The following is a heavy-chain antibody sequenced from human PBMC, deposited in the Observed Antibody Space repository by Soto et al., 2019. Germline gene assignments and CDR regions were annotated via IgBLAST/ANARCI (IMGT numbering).Heavy chain of an antibody. D-gene: IGHD3-16*01. J-gene: IGHJ6*02. Sequence: QVQLVQSGAEVKKPGSSVKVSCKASGGAFTTYAISWVRQAPGQGLEWMGGIIPVFGPANYAQKFQDRVTITADESTTTANMELSSLRSEDTAVYYCARQENRNYYDYGMDVWGQGTTVTVSS. V-gene: IGHV1-69*12. CDR1: GGAFTTYA. CDR3: ARQENRNYYDYGMDV. CDR2: IIPVFGPA.